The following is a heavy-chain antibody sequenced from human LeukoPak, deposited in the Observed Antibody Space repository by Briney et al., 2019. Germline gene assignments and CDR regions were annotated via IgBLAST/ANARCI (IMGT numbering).Heavy chain of an antibody. J-gene: IGHJ6*02. V-gene: IGHV4-34*01. CDR3: ARAPRKYYDFWSGRYYYYGMDV. CDR1: GGSFSGYY. Sequence: PSETLSLTCAVYGGSFSGYYWSWIRQPPGKGLEWIGEINHSGSTNYNPSLKSRVTISVDTSKNQFSLKLSSVTAADTAVYYCARAPRKYYDFWSGRYYYYGMDVWGQGTTVTVSS. D-gene: IGHD3-3*01. CDR2: INHSGST.